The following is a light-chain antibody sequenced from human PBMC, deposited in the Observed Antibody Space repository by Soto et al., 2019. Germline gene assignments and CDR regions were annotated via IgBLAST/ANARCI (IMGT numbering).Light chain of an antibody. CDR1: SSDVGSYNL. CDR2: EVS. J-gene: IGLJ1*01. V-gene: IGLV2-23*02. CDR3: CSYAGSVYV. Sequence: QSALTQPASVSGSPGQSITISCTGTSSDVGSYNLVSWYQQHPGKAPKLMIYEVSKRPSGVSNRFSGSKSGNTASLTISGLQAEDEADYSCCSYAGSVYVFGTGTKLTVL.